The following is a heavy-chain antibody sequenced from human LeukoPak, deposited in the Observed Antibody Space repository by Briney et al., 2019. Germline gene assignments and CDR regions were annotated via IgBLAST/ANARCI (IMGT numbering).Heavy chain of an antibody. Sequence: SETLSLTCTVSGDSINNYHWSWIRQSPGKGLEWIGYIYYSGSTKYNPSLKSRVTISVDTSKNQFSLKLSSVTAADTAVYYCARHRGSGSPYFDYWGQGTLVTVSS. CDR2: IYYSGST. CDR3: ARHRGSGSPYFDY. D-gene: IGHD3-10*01. J-gene: IGHJ4*02. CDR1: GDSINNYH. V-gene: IGHV4-59*08.